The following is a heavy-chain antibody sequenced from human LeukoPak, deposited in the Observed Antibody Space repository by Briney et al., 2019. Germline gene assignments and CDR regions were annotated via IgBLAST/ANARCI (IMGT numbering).Heavy chain of an antibody. Sequence: GGSLRLSCAASGSTFSRYSMHWVRQAPGKGLVWVSRINSDGSRTSYADSVKGRFTISRDNAKNTLYLQVNSLRDEDTAVYYCARGGFDLWGQGTLVTVSS. J-gene: IGHJ4*02. CDR2: INSDGSRT. V-gene: IGHV3-74*01. CDR1: GSTFSRYS. CDR3: ARGGFDL.